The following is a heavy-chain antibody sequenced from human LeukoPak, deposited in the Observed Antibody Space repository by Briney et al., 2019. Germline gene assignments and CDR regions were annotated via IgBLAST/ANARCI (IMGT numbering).Heavy chain of an antibody. CDR2: IYSGGST. CDR1: GFTVSSNY. D-gene: IGHD3-22*01. V-gene: IGHV3-66*01. Sequence: QPGGSLRLSCAASGFTVSSNYMSWVRQAPGKGLEWVSVIYSGGSTYYADSVKGRFTISRDNSKNTLYLQMNSLRAEDTAVYYCARANGESSGYPFDYWGQGTLVTVSS. J-gene: IGHJ4*02. CDR3: ARANGESSGYPFDY.